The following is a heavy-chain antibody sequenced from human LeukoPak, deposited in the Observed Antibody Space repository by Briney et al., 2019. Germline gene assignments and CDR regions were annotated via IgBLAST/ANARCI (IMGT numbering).Heavy chain of an antibody. Sequence: GGSLRLSCAASGFTFSSYAMNWVRQAPGKGLEWVSTFSGSGGSTYYADSVKGRFTVSRDNSKNTLYLQMSSLRAEDTAVYYCARGGHCRGGSCYDNWFDPWGQGTLVTVSS. CDR1: GFTFSSYA. J-gene: IGHJ5*02. CDR2: FSGSGGST. V-gene: IGHV3-23*01. D-gene: IGHD2-15*01. CDR3: ARGGHCRGGSCYDNWFDP.